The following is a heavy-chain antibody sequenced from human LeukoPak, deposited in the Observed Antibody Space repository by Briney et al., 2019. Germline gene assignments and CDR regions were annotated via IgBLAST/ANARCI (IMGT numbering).Heavy chain of an antibody. Sequence: GAPLQISCKCSGSIFTSYWISCVRQLPGKGLEWMGRMDPSASYTNYSPSFQGHDTISADKSISTADLQWSSLKASNTAMYYGARLWYSSGWYWCDPWGQGTLVTVSS. D-gene: IGHD6-19*01. J-gene: IGHJ5*02. V-gene: IGHV5-10-1*01. CDR2: MDPSASYT. CDR3: ARLWYSSGWYWCDP. CDR1: GSIFTSYW.